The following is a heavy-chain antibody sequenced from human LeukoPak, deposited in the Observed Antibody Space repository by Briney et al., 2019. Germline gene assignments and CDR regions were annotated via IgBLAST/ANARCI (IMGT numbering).Heavy chain of an antibody. V-gene: IGHV4-4*07. CDR1: GGSISSDY. J-gene: IGHJ3*02. Sequence: SETLSLTCTVSGGSISSDYWSWIRQPAGKGLEWIGRIYTSGSTNYNPSLKSRVTMSVDTSKNQFSLKLSSVTAAGTAVYYCARGPIVVVPAALGFAFHIWGQGTMVTVSS. CDR3: ARGPIVVVPAALGFAFHI. D-gene: IGHD2-2*01. CDR2: IYTSGST.